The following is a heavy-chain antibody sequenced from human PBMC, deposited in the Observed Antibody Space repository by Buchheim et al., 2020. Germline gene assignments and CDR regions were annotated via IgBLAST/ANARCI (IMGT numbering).Heavy chain of an antibody. Sequence: EVQLVESGGGLVQPGGSLRLSCAVSGFTVSSDSMSWVRQAPGKGLEWVSAIYGGGATSYKDSVKGRFNISRDSSKNTLYLQMNRLRVEDTAMYYCARRQPSGSWFDPWGQGTL. CDR1: GFTVSSDS. CDR2: IYGGGAT. J-gene: IGHJ5*02. V-gene: IGHV3-66*01. D-gene: IGHD3-22*01. CDR3: ARRQPSGSWFDP.